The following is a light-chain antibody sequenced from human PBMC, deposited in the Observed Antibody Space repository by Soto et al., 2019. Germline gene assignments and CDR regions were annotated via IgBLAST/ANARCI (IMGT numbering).Light chain of an antibody. J-gene: IGKJ1*01. Sequence: DIQMTQSPSTLSASVGDRVTITCRASRSISPWLAWYQQKAGKAPQLLIYDASSLESGVPSRFSGSGSGTEFTLTISSLQPDDFATYYCQQYNSYWTFGQGTKVDIK. V-gene: IGKV1-5*01. CDR3: QQYNSYWT. CDR1: RSISPW. CDR2: DAS.